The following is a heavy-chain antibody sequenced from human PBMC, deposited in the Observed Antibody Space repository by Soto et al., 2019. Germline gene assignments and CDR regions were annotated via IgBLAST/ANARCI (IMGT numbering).Heavy chain of an antibody. CDR1: GYSFTSYW. V-gene: IGHV5-51*01. D-gene: IGHD2-2*01. Sequence: LGESLKISCKGSGYSFTSYWIGWVRQMPGKGLEWMGIIYPGDSDTRYSPSFQGQVTISADKSISTAYLQWSSLKASDTAMYYCARIGLVVVSASQDYYYYYYMDVWGKGTTVPVSS. CDR2: IYPGDSDT. J-gene: IGHJ6*03. CDR3: ARIGLVVVSASQDYYYYYYMDV.